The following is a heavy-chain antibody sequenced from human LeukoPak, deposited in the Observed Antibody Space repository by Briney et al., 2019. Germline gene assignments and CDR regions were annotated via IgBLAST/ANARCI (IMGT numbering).Heavy chain of an antibody. CDR2: INPFSGGT. CDR1: GYSFTDYY. CDR3: ARELINFHDHTNTGFCDS. D-gene: IGHD1-14*01. Sequence: ASVKVSCKASGYSFTDYYIHWVRQAPGQGLEWMGWINPFSGGTKYAQKFQGWVTMNRDTSISTAYMGVSSLRSDDTAVYYCARELINFHDHTNTGFCDSWGQGTLVTVSS. V-gene: IGHV1-2*04. J-gene: IGHJ4*02.